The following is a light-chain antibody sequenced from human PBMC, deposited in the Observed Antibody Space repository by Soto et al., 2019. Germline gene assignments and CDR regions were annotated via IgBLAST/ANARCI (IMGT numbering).Light chain of an antibody. CDR1: QSISDW. Sequence: DIQMTQSPSSLSASVGDRVTITCRASQSISDWLAWFQLKPGKAPKLLIYDASSLESGVPSRFSGSGSGTEFTLTISSLQPDDFATYYCQQYNNYSTFGHGTKVDI. V-gene: IGKV1-5*01. J-gene: IGKJ1*01. CDR2: DAS. CDR3: QQYNNYST.